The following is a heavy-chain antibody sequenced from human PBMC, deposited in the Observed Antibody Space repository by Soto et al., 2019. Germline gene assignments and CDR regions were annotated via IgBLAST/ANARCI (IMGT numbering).Heavy chain of an antibody. CDR3: ARPGVDGDYDYYSYMDV. D-gene: IGHD4-17*01. J-gene: IGHJ6*03. V-gene: IGHV4-39*01. CDR1: GDSISSSSYY. CDR2: IYYSGST. Sequence: PSETLSLTCTVSGDSISSSSYYWGWIRQPPGKGLEWIGSIYYSGSTYYNPSLKSRVTISVDTSKNQFSLKLSSVTAADTAVYYCARPGVDGDYDYYSYMDVWGKGTTVTGSS.